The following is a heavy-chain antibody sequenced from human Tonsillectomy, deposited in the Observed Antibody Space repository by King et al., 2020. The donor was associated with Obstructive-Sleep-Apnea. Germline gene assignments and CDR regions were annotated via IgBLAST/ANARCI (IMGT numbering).Heavy chain of an antibody. D-gene: IGHD3-3*01. J-gene: IGHJ5*02. V-gene: IGHV3-30*04. CDR2: ISYDESKK. CDR1: GFTLTTYA. Sequence: VQLVESGGGVVQPGRSLRLSCAASGFTLTTYAMHWVRQAPGKGLEWVAFISYDESKKYYADSVKGRFTIARDISNNTLYLQMNSLRREDTAVYYCVRGGKIFAEAHNWFDPWGQGTLVTVSS. CDR3: VRGGKIFAEAHNWFDP.